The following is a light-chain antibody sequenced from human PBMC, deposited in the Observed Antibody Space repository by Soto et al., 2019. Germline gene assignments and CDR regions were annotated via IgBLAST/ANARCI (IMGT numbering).Light chain of an antibody. Sequence: EIVMTQSPATLSVSPGERATLSCRASQSINSNLAWYQQKPGQAPRLLIYGASTRATGIPARFSGSGSGTEFTLTISSLQSEDFALYYCQQYNYWPPLTFGPGTRVDIK. V-gene: IGKV3-15*01. J-gene: IGKJ3*01. CDR3: QQYNYWPPLT. CDR2: GAS. CDR1: QSINSN.